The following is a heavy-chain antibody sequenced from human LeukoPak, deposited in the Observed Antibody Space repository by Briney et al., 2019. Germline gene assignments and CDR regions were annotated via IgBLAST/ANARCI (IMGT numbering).Heavy chain of an antibody. D-gene: IGHD3-3*01. Sequence: SETLSLTCTVSGGSISSYYWSWIRQPPGKGLEWIGYIYYSGSTNYNPSLKSRVTISVDTSKNQFSLKLSSVTAADTAVYYCARLYDFWSGQTYGMDVWGQGTTVTVSS. J-gene: IGHJ6*02. CDR1: GGSISSYY. V-gene: IGHV4-59*01. CDR2: IYYSGST. CDR3: ARLYDFWSGQTYGMDV.